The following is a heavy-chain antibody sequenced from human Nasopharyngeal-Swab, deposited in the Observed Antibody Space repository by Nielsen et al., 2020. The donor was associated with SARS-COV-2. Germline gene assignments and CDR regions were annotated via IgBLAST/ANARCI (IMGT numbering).Heavy chain of an antibody. CDR2: ISSSSTYT. J-gene: IGHJ4*02. CDR3: ARRYGDYGIPDS. V-gene: IGHV3-11*06. CDR1: GFTLSDYY. Sequence: GESLKISCAASGFTLSDYYMSWIRQAPGKGLEWVSYISSSSTYTDYADSVKGRFTISRDNAKNSLYLQMNSLRAEDTAVYYCARRYGDYGIPDSWGQGTLVTVSS. D-gene: IGHD4-17*01.